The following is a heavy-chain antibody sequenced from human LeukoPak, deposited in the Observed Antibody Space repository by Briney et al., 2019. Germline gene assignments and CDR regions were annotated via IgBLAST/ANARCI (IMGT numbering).Heavy chain of an antibody. Sequence: GGSLRLSCAAPGFTFSSYSMNWVRQAPGKGLEWVSSISSSSSYIYYADSVKGRFTISRDNAKNSLYLQMNSLRAEDTAVYYCARELYYYDKTVGDYWGQGTLVTVSS. D-gene: IGHD3-22*01. CDR2: ISSSSSYI. J-gene: IGHJ4*02. CDR1: GFTFSSYS. V-gene: IGHV3-21*01. CDR3: ARELYYYDKTVGDY.